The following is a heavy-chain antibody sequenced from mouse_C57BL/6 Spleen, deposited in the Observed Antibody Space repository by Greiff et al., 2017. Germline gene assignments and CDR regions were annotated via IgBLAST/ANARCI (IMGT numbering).Heavy chain of an antibody. D-gene: IGHD2-4*01. CDR1: GYTFTSYW. J-gene: IGHJ2*01. CDR2: IDPSDSYT. V-gene: IGHV1-69*01. Sequence: QVQLQQPGAELVMPGASVKLSCKASGYTFTSYWMHWVKQRPGQGLEWIGEIDPSDSYTKYNQKFKGKATLTVDKSSSTAYMHLSSLTSEDSAVNYCARSEDYDPFFDYWGQGTTLTVSS. CDR3: ARSEDYDPFFDY.